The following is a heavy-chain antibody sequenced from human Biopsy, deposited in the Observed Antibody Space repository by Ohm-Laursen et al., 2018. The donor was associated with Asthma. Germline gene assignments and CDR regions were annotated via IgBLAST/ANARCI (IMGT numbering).Heavy chain of an antibody. Sequence: SLRLSCTASGVSLSSFGMNWVRQAPGKGLEWVAVISYDGSKKEYGDSVKGRFTISRDNSKDTVYLQMNSLRAEDAAVYYCAKGRYKWNDGYYGLDVWGQGTTVTVSS. D-gene: IGHD1-20*01. V-gene: IGHV3-30*18. CDR2: ISYDGSKK. J-gene: IGHJ6*02. CDR3: AKGRYKWNDGYYGLDV. CDR1: GVSLSSFG.